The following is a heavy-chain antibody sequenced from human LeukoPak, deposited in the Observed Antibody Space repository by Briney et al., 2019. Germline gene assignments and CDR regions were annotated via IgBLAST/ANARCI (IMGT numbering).Heavy chain of an antibody. CDR1: GFTFSSYG. CDR2: IYHTGSS. CDR3: ARATMTDLDWFDP. D-gene: IGHD3-22*01. J-gene: IGHJ5*02. V-gene: IGHV4-59*01. Sequence: GSLRLSCAASGFTFSSYGMSWVRQAPGKGLEWIGYIYHTGSSSYNPSLKSRVTMLIDTSKNQFSLKLNSVTAADTAVYYCARATMTDLDWFDPWGQGIVVSVSS.